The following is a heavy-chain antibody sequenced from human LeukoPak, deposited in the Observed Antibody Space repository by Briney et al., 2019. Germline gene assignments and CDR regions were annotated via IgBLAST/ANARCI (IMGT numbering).Heavy chain of an antibody. V-gene: IGHV4-59*12. CDR2: IYYSGST. J-gene: IGHJ4*02. D-gene: IGHD3-22*01. CDR1: GGSISSYY. Sequence: SETLSLTCTVSGGSISSYYWSWIRQPPGKGLEWIGYIYYSGSTNYNPSLKSRVTISVDTSKNQFSLKQSSVTAADTAVYYCATGYYDSSGYLNYFDYWGQGTLVTVSS. CDR3: ATGYYDSSGYLNYFDY.